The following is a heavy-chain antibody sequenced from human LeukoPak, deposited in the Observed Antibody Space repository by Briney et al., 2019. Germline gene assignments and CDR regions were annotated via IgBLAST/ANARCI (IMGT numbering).Heavy chain of an antibody. Sequence: GRSLRLSCAASGFTFSSYAMHWVRQAPGKGLEWVAVISYDGSNKYYADSVKGRFTISRDNSKNTLYLQMNSLRAEDTAVYYCAREMRWLQDGRDVWGQGTTVTVSS. CDR3: AREMRWLQDGRDV. CDR1: GFTFSSYA. CDR2: ISYDGSNK. J-gene: IGHJ6*02. V-gene: IGHV3-30-3*01. D-gene: IGHD5-24*01.